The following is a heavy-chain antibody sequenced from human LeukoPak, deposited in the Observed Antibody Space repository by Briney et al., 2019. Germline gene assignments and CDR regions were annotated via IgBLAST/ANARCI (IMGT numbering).Heavy chain of an antibody. D-gene: IGHD2-2*01. J-gene: IGHJ6*03. CDR2: INHSGST. Sequence: GSLRLSCAASGFTFSDYYMSWIRQPPGKGLEWIGEINHSGSTNYNPSLKSRVTISVDTSKNQFSLKLSSVTAADTAVYYCARASSRLYYYYYYMDVWGKGTTVTVSS. V-gene: IGHV4-34*01. CDR1: GFTFSDYY. CDR3: ARASSRLYYYYYYMDV.